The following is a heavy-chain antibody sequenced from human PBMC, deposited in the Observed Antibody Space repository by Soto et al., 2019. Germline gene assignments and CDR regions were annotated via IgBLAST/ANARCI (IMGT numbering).Heavy chain of an antibody. V-gene: IGHV4-39*07. Sequence: PSETRSLTCNVSGDSIDTSRYCWGWIRQPPGEGLEWIGHIYYSGSTYYTPSLKSRVTMSVDTSKNQFSLKLSSVTAADTAVYYCAREMGNDYTYYYYGMDVWGQGTTVTVSS. J-gene: IGHJ6*02. CDR2: IYYSGST. CDR1: GDSIDTSRYC. CDR3: AREMGNDYTYYYYGMDV. D-gene: IGHD4-4*01.